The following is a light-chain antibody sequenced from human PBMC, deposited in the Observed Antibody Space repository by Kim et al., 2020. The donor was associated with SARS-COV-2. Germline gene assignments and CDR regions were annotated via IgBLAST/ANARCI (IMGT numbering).Light chain of an antibody. J-gene: IGKJ2*01. CDR1: ENMGTW. CDR2: LAS. Sequence: SATVRDRVTISCRASENMGTWWAWYQQKPGRAPSLLIYLASTLESGVPSRFSGPGSGTEFSLSITSLQPDDFETYYCQHYSRFPYTFGQGTKLEI. CDR3: QHYSRFPYT. V-gene: IGKV1-5*03.